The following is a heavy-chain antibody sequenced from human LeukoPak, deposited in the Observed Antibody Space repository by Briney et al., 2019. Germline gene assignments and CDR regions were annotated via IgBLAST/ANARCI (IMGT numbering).Heavy chain of an antibody. J-gene: IGHJ4*02. CDR2: IFHSGNT. D-gene: IGHD3-22*01. CDR1: GGSMNSYY. CDR3: ARTYYDSWGYYEVTY. V-gene: IGHV4-59*07. Sequence: SDTLSLTCTVSGGSMNSYYWSWIRQPPGKGLEWDGHIFHSGNTNDNPSLKRRVTISVDPSKNQFSLRLLSVTAADTAVYYCARTYYDSWGYYEVTYWGQGTLVTVSS.